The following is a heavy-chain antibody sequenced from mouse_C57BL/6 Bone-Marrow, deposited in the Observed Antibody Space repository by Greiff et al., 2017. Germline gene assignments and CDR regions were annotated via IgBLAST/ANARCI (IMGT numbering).Heavy chain of an antibody. CDR2: IDPETGGT. Sequence: QVQLQQSGAELVRPGASVTLSCKASGYTFTDYEMHWVKQTPVPGLEWIGAIDPETGGTAYNQKFKGKAILTADKSSSTAYMELRSLTSEDSAVYYCTQGAMDYWGQGTSVTVSS. CDR1: GYTFTDYE. V-gene: IGHV1-15*01. CDR3: TQGAMDY. J-gene: IGHJ4*01.